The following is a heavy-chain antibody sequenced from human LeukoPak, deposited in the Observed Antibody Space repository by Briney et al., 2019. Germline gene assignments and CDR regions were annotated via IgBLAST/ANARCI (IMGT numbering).Heavy chain of an antibody. V-gene: IGHV3-11*01. Sequence: GGSLRLSCAASGFFFNDYYMSWIRQAPGKGLEWVAYVSGSGGTLYYADSVQGRFTISRHNVKKLLYLQMDNLRVDDTAVYYCARGVAKISWGQGTLVTVSS. CDR3: ARGVAKIS. J-gene: IGHJ5*02. CDR1: GFFFNDYY. CDR2: VSGSGGTL. D-gene: IGHD5-12*01.